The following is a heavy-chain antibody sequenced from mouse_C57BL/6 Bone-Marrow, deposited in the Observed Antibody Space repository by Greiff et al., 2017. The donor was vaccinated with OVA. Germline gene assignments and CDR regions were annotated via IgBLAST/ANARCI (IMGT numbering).Heavy chain of an antibody. CDR2: ISSGSSTI. CDR3: ARGTTVVRLFDY. Sequence: EVNVVESGGGLVKPGGSLKLSCAASGFTFSDYGMHWVRQAPEKGLEWVAYISSGSSTIYYADTVKGRFTISRDNAKNTLFLQMTSLRSEDTAMYYCARGTTVVRLFDYWGQGTTLTVSS. CDR1: GFTFSDYG. V-gene: IGHV5-17*01. J-gene: IGHJ2*01. D-gene: IGHD1-1*01.